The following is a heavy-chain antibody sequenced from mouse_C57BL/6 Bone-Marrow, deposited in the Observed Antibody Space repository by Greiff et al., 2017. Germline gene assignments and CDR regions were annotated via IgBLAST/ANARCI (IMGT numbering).Heavy chain of an antibody. CDR2: ISDGGSYT. V-gene: IGHV5-4*01. CDR1: GFTFSSYA. J-gene: IGHJ3*01. CDR3: ARDPSSGWFAY. D-gene: IGHD3-2*02. Sequence: EVQVVESGGGLVKPGGSLKLSCAASGFTFSSYAMSWVRQTPEKRLEWVATISDGGSYTYYPDNVKGRFTISRDDAKNNLYLQMSHLKSEDTAMYYCARDPSSGWFAYWGQGTLVTVSA.